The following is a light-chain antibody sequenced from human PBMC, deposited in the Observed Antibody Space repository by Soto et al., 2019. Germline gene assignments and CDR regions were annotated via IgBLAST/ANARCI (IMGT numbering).Light chain of an antibody. Sequence: QSALTQPASVSGSPGQSITISCTRTSSDVGGYKYVSWYQQHPGKAPKLMIYDIRNRPSGVSNRFSVSKSGNTASLTISGLQAEDEADYYCSSYTSSRTRVFGTGTKLTVL. CDR1: SSDVGGYKY. CDR3: SSYTSSRTRV. J-gene: IGLJ1*01. CDR2: DIR. V-gene: IGLV2-14*03.